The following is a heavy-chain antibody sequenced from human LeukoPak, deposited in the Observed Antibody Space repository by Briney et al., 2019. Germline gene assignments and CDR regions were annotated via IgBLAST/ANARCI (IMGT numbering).Heavy chain of an antibody. V-gene: IGHV3-21*01. J-gene: IGHJ4*02. Sequence: GGSLRLSCAASGFTFSSYAMHWVRQAPGKGLEWVSSISSSSSYIYYADSVKGRFTISRDNAKNSLYLQMNSLRAEDTAVYYCARGERGLYCSSTSCYPVLGGQGTLVTVSS. D-gene: IGHD2-2*01. CDR1: GFTFSSYA. CDR2: ISSSSSYI. CDR3: ARGERGLYCSSTSCYPVL.